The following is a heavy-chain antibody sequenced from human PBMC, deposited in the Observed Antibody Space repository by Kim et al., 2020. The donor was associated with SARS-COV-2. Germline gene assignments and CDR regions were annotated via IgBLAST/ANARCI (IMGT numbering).Heavy chain of an antibody. Sequence: GGSLRLSCSASGFTFSSYAMHWVRQAPGKGLEYVSAISSNGGSTYYADSVKGRFTISRDNSKNTLYLQMSSLRAEDTAVYYCVKGSQNGPSYNWFDPWGQGTLVTVSS. CDR2: ISSNGGST. V-gene: IGHV3-64D*06. CDR1: GFTFSSYA. D-gene: IGHD2-8*01. J-gene: IGHJ5*02. CDR3: VKGSQNGPSYNWFDP.